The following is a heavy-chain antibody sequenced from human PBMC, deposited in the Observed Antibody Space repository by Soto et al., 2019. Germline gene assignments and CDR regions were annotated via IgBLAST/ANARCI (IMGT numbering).Heavy chain of an antibody. CDR2: INHSGST. V-gene: IGHV4-34*01. CDR1: GGSFSGYY. Sequence: QVQLQQWGAGLLKPSETLSLTCAVYGGSFSGYYWSWIRQPPGKGLEWIGEINHSGSTNYNPSLKSPVTISVDTSKNQFSLKLSSVTAADTAVYYCARTPRGGYYGSGSYLGWGQGTLVTVSS. D-gene: IGHD3-10*01. J-gene: IGHJ4*02. CDR3: ARTPRGGYYGSGSYLG.